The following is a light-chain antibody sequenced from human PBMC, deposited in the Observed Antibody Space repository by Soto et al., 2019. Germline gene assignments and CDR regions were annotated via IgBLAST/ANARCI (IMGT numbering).Light chain of an antibody. CDR1: QSVRSN. V-gene: IGKV3-15*01. CDR3: QQYNNWPPIT. Sequence: VVMTKSPAPLSCSPWEIVTLSCRASQSVRSNLAWYQQRPGQSPRLLIYGASTRATGIPARLSGCGSGTEFTLTVRSLQSEDFAVYYFQQYNNWPPITFGQGTRLEIK. J-gene: IGKJ5*01. CDR2: GAS.